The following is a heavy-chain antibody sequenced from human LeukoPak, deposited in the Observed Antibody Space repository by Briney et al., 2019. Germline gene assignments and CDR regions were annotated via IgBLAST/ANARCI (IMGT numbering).Heavy chain of an antibody. CDR1: GGTFSSYA. CDR3: ARSAAVAGSGSSYWFDP. J-gene: IGHJ5*02. V-gene: IGHV1-69*04. D-gene: IGHD6-19*01. CDR2: IISILGIA. Sequence: SVKVSCKASGGTFSSYAISWLRQAPGQGLEWMGRIISILGIANYAQKFQGRVTITADKSTSTAYMELSSLRSEDTAVYYCARSAAVAGSGSSYWFDPWGQGTLVTVSS.